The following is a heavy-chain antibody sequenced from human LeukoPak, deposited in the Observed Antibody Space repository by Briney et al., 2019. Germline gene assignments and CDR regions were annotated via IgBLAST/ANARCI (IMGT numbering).Heavy chain of an antibody. V-gene: IGHV4-39*07. CDR2: S. J-gene: IGHJ6*02. CDR3: ARIYDLYQEAMDV. Sequence: SETLSLTCTVSGGSMTAGDYYWGWVRQPPGTGLQWIATSYQGASLKSRVTISLDTSKNQFSLRLTSVTAADTAVYYCARIYDLYQEAMDVWGPGITVTVSS. CDR1: GGSMTAGDYY. D-gene: IGHD3/OR15-3a*01.